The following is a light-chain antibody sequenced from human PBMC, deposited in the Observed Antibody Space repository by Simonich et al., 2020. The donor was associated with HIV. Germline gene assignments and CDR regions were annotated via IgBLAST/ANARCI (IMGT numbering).Light chain of an antibody. Sequence: DIQMTQSPSTLSASVGDRVTITSRASQSISSWLAWYQQKPGKAPKLLVYEASSLQSGVPSRFSGSGSGAEFTLTISSLQPDDFATYYCQQYNNYSPATFGQGTKVEIK. CDR2: EAS. V-gene: IGKV1-5*03. CDR1: QSISSW. CDR3: QQYNNYSPAT. J-gene: IGKJ1*01.